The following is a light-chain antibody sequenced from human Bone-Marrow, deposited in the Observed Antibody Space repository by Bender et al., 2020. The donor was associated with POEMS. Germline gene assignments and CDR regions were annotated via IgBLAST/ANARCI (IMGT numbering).Light chain of an antibody. V-gene: IGLV1-40*01. CDR1: SSNTGSGYD. CDR2: GYN. Sequence: QSVLTQPPSVSGAPGQRVTISCTGSSSNTGSGYDINWYQHLPGTAPKLLIYGYNNRPSGVPDRFSGSKSGTSASLAITGLQAYDEADYYCCSYASGRRVFGGGTKLTVL. CDR3: CSYASGRRV. J-gene: IGLJ3*02.